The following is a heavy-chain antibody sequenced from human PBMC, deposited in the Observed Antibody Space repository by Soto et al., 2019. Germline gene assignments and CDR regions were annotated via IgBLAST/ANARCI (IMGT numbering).Heavy chain of an antibody. CDR3: AREPLSGGWYNWYFDL. CDR1: GFTFSSYG. D-gene: IGHD6-19*01. J-gene: IGHJ2*01. Sequence: QVQLVESGGGVVQPGRSLRLSCAASGFTFSSYGMHWVRQAPGKGLEWVAVIWYDGSNKYYADSVKGRFTISRDNSKNTLYLQMNSLRAEDTAVYYCAREPLSGGWYNWYFDLWGRGTLVTVYS. CDR2: IWYDGSNK. V-gene: IGHV3-33*01.